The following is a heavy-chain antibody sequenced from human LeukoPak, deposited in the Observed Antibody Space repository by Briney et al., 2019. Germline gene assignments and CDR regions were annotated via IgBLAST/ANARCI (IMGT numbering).Heavy chain of an antibody. CDR3: IHYGSGSYSTDY. D-gene: IGHD3-10*01. CDR1: GFTFSGAA. J-gene: IGHJ4*02. CDR2: IRSKANSYAT. Sequence: GGSLRLSCAASGFTFSGAAIHWVRQASGKGLEWVGHIRSKANSYATTYAASVKGRFTISRDDSKNTAYLQMTGLKTEDTAVYYCIHYGSGSYSTDYWGQGTLVTVSS. V-gene: IGHV3-73*01.